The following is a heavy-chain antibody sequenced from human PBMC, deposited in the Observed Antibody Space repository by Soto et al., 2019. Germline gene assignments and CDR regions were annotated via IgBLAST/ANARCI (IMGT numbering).Heavy chain of an antibody. CDR2: INPNSGGT. Sequence: ASVKVSCKASGYTFTGYYMHWVRQAPGQGLEWMGWINPNSGGTNYAQKFQGWVTMTRDTSISTAYMELSRLRSDDTAVYYCARGQYCTNGVCYGGWWFDPWGQGTLVTVS. D-gene: IGHD2-8*01. J-gene: IGHJ5*02. V-gene: IGHV1-2*04. CDR3: ARGQYCTNGVCYGGWWFDP. CDR1: GYTFTGYY.